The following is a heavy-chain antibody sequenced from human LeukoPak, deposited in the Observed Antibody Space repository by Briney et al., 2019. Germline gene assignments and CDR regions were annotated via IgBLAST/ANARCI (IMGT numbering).Heavy chain of an antibody. CDR3: ARVDDSSGYYSKGAYYFDY. CDR2: IYHSGST. D-gene: IGHD3-22*01. J-gene: IGHJ4*02. Sequence: SGTLSLTCAVSGGSISSSNWWSWVRQPPGKGLEWIGEIYHSGSTNYNPSLKSRVTISVDKSKNQFSLKLSSVTAADTAVYYCARVDDSSGYYSKGAYYFDYWGQGTLVTVSS. V-gene: IGHV4-4*02. CDR1: GGSISSSNW.